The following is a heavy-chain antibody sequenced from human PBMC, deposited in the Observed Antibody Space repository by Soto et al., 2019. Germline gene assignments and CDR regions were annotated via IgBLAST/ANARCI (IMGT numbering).Heavy chain of an antibody. CDR1: GGSINSGPYY. D-gene: IGHD3-10*01. CDR2: ISDTGST. Sequence: SETLSLTCTVSGGSINSGPYYCSWIRQSPGKGLEWIGYISDTGSTYYNPSLNGRLTISLDTSKNRFFLRLSSVTVADTAVYYCARGPYGAAEYWGQGTLVTVSS. J-gene: IGHJ4*02. V-gene: IGHV4-30-4*01. CDR3: ARGPYGAAEY.